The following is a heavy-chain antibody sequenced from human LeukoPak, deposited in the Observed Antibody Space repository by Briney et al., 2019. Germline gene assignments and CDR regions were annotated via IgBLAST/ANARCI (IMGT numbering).Heavy chain of an antibody. CDR1: GGSISSSSYY. J-gene: IGHJ4*02. D-gene: IGHD2-15*01. CDR2: IYYSGST. V-gene: IGHV4-39*07. CDR3: ASWSRGLVAAFDY. Sequence: SETLSLTCTVSGGSISSSSYYWGWIRQPPGKGLEWIGSIYYSGSTYYNPSLKSRVTISVDTSKNQFSLKLSSVTAADTAVYYCASWSRGLVAAFDYWGQGTLVTVSS.